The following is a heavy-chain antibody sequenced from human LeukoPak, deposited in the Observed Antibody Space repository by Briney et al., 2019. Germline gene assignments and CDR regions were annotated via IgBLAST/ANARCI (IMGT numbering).Heavy chain of an antibody. CDR1: GFTFSSFS. CDR3: ATFLGSFYDFWNGFRNWGDF. Sequence: LPGGSLRLSCAASGFTFSSFSMNWVRQAPGKGLEWASFITGSSSTIYYADSVKGRFTISRDNAKNSLYLQMNSLRGEDTAMYYCATFLGSFYDFWNGFRNWGDFWGRGTLVTVSS. V-gene: IGHV3-48*01. D-gene: IGHD3-3*01. J-gene: IGHJ4*02. CDR2: ITGSSSTI.